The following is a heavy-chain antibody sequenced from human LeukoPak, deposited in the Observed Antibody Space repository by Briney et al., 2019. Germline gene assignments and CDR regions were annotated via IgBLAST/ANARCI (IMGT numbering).Heavy chain of an antibody. CDR3: ARGGGQQLVRRVDLIYWYFDL. Sequence: ASVKVSCKASGGTFSSYAISWVRQAPGQGLEWMGGIIPIFGTANYAQKFQGRVTITADESTSTAYMELSSLRSEDTAVYYCARGGGQQLVRRVDLIYWYFDLWGRGTLVTVSS. CDR1: GGTFSSYA. V-gene: IGHV1-69*13. D-gene: IGHD6-13*01. CDR2: IIPIFGTA. J-gene: IGHJ2*01.